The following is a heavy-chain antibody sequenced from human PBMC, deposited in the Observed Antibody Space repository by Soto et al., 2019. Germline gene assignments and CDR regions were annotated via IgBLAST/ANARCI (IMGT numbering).Heavy chain of an antibody. J-gene: IGHJ6*02. CDR2: ISAYNGNT. D-gene: IGHD2-21*02. Sequence: ASVKVSCKASGYTFTSYGISWVRQAPGQGLEWMGWISAYNGNTNYAQKLQGRVTMTTDTSTSTAYMELRSLRSDDTAVYYCARAGYCGGDCYSGVSDYYYYGMDVWGQGTTVTVSS. V-gene: IGHV1-18*01. CDR3: ARAGYCGGDCYSGVSDYYYYGMDV. CDR1: GYTFTSYG.